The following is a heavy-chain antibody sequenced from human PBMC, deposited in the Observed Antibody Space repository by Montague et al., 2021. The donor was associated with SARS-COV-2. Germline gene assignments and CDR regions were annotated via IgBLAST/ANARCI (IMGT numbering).Heavy chain of an antibody. Sequence: SLRLSCAASGFTFSSYWMSWVRQAPGKGLEWVANIKQDGSEKYYVDSVKGRFTISRDNAKNSLYLQMNSLRAEDTAVYYCVRVGLGITMVQGAHYYYYGMDVWGQGTTVTVSS. CDR3: VRVGLGITMVQGAHYYYYGMDV. D-gene: IGHD3-10*01. J-gene: IGHJ6*02. CDR2: IKQDGSEK. V-gene: IGHV3-7*03. CDR1: GFTFSSYW.